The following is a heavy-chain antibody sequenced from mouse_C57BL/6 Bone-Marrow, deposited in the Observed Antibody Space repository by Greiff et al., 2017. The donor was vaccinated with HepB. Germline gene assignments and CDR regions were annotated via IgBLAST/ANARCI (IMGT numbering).Heavy chain of an antibody. Sequence: EVQRVESGGGLVKPGGSLKLSCAASGFTFSSYAMSWVRQTPEKRLEWVATISDGGSYTYYPDNVKGRFTISRDNAKNNLYLQMSHLKSEDTAMYYCARDALYYGSSYGYFDVWGTGTTVTVSS. V-gene: IGHV5-4*01. CDR3: ARDALYYGSSYGYFDV. D-gene: IGHD1-1*01. CDR2: ISDGGSYT. CDR1: GFTFSSYA. J-gene: IGHJ1*03.